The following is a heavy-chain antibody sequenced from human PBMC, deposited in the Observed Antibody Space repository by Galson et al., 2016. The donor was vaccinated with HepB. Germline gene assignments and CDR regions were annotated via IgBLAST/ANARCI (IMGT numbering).Heavy chain of an antibody. Sequence: SLRLSCAASGFSFSRYAMHWVRQAPGKGLEWVAVISHEGRKKYYADSVKGRFTISRDNSKNGLDLQMSTLRADDTAVYFCAKEGGSRYFDWLLKNGYFQHWGQGTLVTVSS. CDR2: ISHEGRKK. D-gene: IGHD3-9*01. CDR3: AKEGGSRYFDWLLKNGYFQH. CDR1: GFSFSRYA. V-gene: IGHV3-30*18. J-gene: IGHJ1*01.